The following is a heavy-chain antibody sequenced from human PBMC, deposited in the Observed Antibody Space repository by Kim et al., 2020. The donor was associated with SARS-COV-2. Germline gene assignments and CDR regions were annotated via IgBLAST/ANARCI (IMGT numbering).Heavy chain of an antibody. Sequence: SVKVSCKASGGTLSTSAISWVRQAPGQGLEWMGGIIPMFGRTKFAQRFQGRVTISADESTSTTYMELSSLRSEDTATYYCARGIIAGGPVLHYGLDVWGQGTTVTVSS. CDR2: IIPMFGRT. D-gene: IGHD6-13*01. J-gene: IGHJ6*02. CDR3: ARGIIAGGPVLHYGLDV. CDR1: GGTLSTSA. V-gene: IGHV1-69*13.